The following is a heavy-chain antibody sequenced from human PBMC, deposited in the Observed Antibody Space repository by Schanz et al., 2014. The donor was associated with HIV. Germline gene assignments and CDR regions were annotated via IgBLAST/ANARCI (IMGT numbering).Heavy chain of an antibody. CDR3: ANRRYCTSGICYTRGDGMDV. Sequence: EVQLLESGGGLAQPGGSLRLSCAASGFTFSSYAMIWVRQAPGKGLEWVSTISGSGGHTYYADSVKCRFTISRDNSKNTLFLQMNPMRAEDPAVSYRANRRYCTSGICYTRGDGMDVWGPGTTVTVSS. J-gene: IGHJ6*02. D-gene: IGHD2-8*01. CDR2: ISGSGGHT. CDR1: GFTFSSYA. V-gene: IGHV3-23*01.